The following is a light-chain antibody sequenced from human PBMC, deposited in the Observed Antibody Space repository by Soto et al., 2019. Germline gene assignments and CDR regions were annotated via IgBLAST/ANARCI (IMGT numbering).Light chain of an antibody. CDR1: QSLLHANGYNY. Sequence: DVVLTQSPLSLPVTPGEPASISCRSGQSLLHANGYNYLDWYLQKPGQSPQLLIYSGSNRASGVPDRFRGSGSGTHFTLRISRVEADDVGVYYCMQARQTPPWTFGQGTKVDIK. J-gene: IGKJ1*01. CDR3: MQARQTPPWT. V-gene: IGKV2-28*01. CDR2: SGS.